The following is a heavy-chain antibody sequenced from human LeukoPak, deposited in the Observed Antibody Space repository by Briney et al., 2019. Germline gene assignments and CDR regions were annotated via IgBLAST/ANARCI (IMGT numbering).Heavy chain of an antibody. CDR3: ARDGVQFGGAQAFDI. V-gene: IGHV3-11*04. CDR1: GYSISSGYY. J-gene: IGHJ3*02. CDR2: ISSSGSTI. D-gene: IGHD3-10*01. Sequence: PSETLSLTCTVSGYSISSGYYWGWVRQAPGKGLEWVSYISSSGSTIYYADSVKGRFTISRDNAKNSLYLQMNSLRAEDTAVYYCARDGVQFGGAQAFDIWGQGTMVTVSS.